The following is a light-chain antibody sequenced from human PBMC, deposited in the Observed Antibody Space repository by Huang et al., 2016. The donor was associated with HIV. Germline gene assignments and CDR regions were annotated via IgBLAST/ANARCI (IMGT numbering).Light chain of an antibody. Sequence: EIVMTQSPATLSVSPGERATPSCRASQSVSSNLAWYQQKPGQAPRLLIYGASTRATGIPARFSGSGSGTECTLTISSLQSEDFAVYYCQQNNNWPPLFTFGPGTKVDIK. CDR3: QQNNNWPPLFT. CDR2: GAS. V-gene: IGKV3-15*01. CDR1: QSVSSN. J-gene: IGKJ3*01.